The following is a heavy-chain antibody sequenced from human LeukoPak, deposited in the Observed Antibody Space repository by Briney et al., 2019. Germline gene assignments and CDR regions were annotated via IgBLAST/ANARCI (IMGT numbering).Heavy chain of an antibody. D-gene: IGHD3-22*01. V-gene: IGHV4-34*01. CDR3: ARHAFYYYDGSGYYAG. CDR2: IYYSGST. Sequence: SETLSLTCAVYGGSFSGYYWSWIRQPPGKGLEWIGSIYYSGSTYYNPSLKSRVTISVDTSKNQFSLKLSSVTAADTAVYYCARHAFYYYDGSGYYAGWGQGTLVTVSS. CDR1: GGSFSGYY. J-gene: IGHJ4*02.